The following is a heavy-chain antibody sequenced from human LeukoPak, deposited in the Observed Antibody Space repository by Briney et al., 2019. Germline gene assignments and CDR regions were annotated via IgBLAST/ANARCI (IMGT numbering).Heavy chain of an antibody. J-gene: IGHJ4*02. Sequence: GGSLTLSCAASGLTFRSSWTHWVRQATGGGLVCVSRITSDGTNTNYAGSVKGRFTISRDSAKNTLYLEMNSLGAEDTAVYYCARISYDSSGYFDYWGQGTLVTVSS. D-gene: IGHD3-22*01. CDR3: ARISYDSSGYFDY. V-gene: IGHV3-74*01. CDR1: GLTFRSSW. CDR2: ITSDGTNT.